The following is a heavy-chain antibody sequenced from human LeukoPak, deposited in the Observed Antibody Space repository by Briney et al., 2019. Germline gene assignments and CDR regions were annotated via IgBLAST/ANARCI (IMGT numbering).Heavy chain of an antibody. D-gene: IGHD2-2*01. J-gene: IGHJ5*02. CDR2: IYYSGST. CDR1: GGSISSYY. CDR3: ARLMSRYDWFDP. Sequence: PSETLSLTCTVSGGSISSYYWSWIRQPPGKGLEWIGYIYYSGSTNYNPSLKSRVTISVDTSKDQFSLKLSSVTAADTAVYYCARLMSRYDWFDPWGQGTLVTVSS. V-gene: IGHV4-59*01.